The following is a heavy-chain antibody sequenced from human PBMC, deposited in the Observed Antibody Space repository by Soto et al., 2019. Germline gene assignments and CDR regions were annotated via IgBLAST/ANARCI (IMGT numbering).Heavy chain of an antibody. CDR2: INAGNGNT. J-gene: IGHJ4*02. CDR1: GYTFTSYS. D-gene: IGHD3-22*01. Sequence: ASVKVSCKASGYTFTSYSMHWVRHAPGQRLEWMAWINAGNGNTKYSQKFQGRVTITRDTSASTAYMELRSLRSDDTAVYYCARDLPYDSRRSDYWGQGTLVTVSS. CDR3: ARDLPYDSRRSDY. V-gene: IGHV1-3*01.